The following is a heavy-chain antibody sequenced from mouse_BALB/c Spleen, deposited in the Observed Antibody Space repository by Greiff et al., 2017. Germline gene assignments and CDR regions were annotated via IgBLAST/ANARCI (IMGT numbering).Heavy chain of an antibody. Sequence: EVKVVESGGDLVKPGGSLKLSCAASGFTFSSYGMSWVRQTPDKRLEWVATISSGGSYTYYPDSVKGRFTISRDNAKNTLYLQMSSLKSEDTAMYYCARNYDYEGFAYWGQGTLVTVSA. J-gene: IGHJ3*01. D-gene: IGHD2-4*01. CDR2: ISSGGSYT. V-gene: IGHV5-6*01. CDR1: GFTFSSYG. CDR3: ARNYDYEGFAY.